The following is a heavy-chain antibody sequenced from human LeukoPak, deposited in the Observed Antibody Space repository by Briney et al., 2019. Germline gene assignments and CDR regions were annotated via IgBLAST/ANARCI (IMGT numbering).Heavy chain of an antibody. CDR2: IKQDVSEK. CDR1: GFTFMTYW. Sequence: PGGSLRLSCAASGFTFMTYWMSWVRQAPGKGLEWVAHIKQDVSEKYYVDSVKGRFTISRDNAKNSLYLQMNSLRAEDTAVYYCARVRKDIVVVPGAMRDTYYFDYWGQGTLVTVSS. V-gene: IGHV3-7*01. D-gene: IGHD2-2*01. J-gene: IGHJ4*02. CDR3: ARVRKDIVVVPGAMRDTYYFDY.